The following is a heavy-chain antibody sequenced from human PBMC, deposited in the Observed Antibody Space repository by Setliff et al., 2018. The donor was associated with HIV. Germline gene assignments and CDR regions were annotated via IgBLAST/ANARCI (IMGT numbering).Heavy chain of an antibody. CDR2: ISGYNGNT. J-gene: IGHJ4*02. Sequence: ASVKVSCKASGYTFTNYGISWVRQAPGQGLEWMGWISGYNGNTNYAQKFQGRVTMTTDTSTRTAYMELRSLRSDDTAVYYCARGPPIVVVPAALLTFDYWGQGTLVTVSS. CDR1: GYTFTNYG. V-gene: IGHV1-18*01. D-gene: IGHD2-2*01. CDR3: ARGPPIVVVPAALLTFDY.